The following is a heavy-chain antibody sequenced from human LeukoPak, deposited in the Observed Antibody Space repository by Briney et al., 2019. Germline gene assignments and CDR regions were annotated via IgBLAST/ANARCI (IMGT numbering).Heavy chain of an antibody. CDR3: ARAKPKNMVRGLIMRRESRYYFDY. V-gene: IGHV3-53*01. Sequence: PGGSLRLSCAASGFTFSSNYMSWVRQAPGKGLEWVSVIYSGGSTYYADSVKGRFTISRDNSKSTLYIQMNSLRAEDTAVYYCARAKPKNMVRGLIMRRESRYYFDYWGQGTLVTVSS. CDR1: GFTFSSNY. CDR2: IYSGGST. D-gene: IGHD3-10*01. J-gene: IGHJ4*02.